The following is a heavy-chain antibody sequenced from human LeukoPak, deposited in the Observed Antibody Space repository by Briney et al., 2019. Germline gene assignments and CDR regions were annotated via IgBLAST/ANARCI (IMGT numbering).Heavy chain of an antibody. Sequence: GGSLRLSCAVSGFTVSSNYFSWVRRAPGKGLEWVSIIYSDGSGGNTYYADSVKGRFTISRDNSKNTLYLQMNSLRAEDTAVYYCAKEKQQLAPYFDYWGQGTLVTVSS. CDR3: AKEKQQLAPYFDY. J-gene: IGHJ4*02. CDR2: IYSDGSGGNT. D-gene: IGHD6-13*01. CDR1: GFTVSSNY. V-gene: IGHV3-53*01.